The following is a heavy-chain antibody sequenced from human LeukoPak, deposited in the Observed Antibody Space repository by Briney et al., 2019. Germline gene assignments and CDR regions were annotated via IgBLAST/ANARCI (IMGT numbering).Heavy chain of an antibody. CDR2: IYYSGST. J-gene: IGHJ4*02. D-gene: IGHD5-24*01. CDR3: ARVRSPDGSSSFDY. V-gene: IGHV4-30-4*01. CDR1: GGSISSGDYY. Sequence: SETLSLTCTVSGGSISSGDYYWSWIRQPPGKGLEWIGYIYYSGSTYYNPSLKSRVTISVDTSKNQFSLKLSSVSAADTAVYYCARVRSPDGSSSFDYWGQGTLVTVSS.